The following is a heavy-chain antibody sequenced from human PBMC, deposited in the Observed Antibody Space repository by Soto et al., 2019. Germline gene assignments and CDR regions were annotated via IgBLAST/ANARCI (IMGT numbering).Heavy chain of an antibody. D-gene: IGHD2-2*01. V-gene: IGHV3-23*01. CDR2: ISGSGVGT. CDR1: GFTFSNYA. CDR3: AKGSSSSRPCYFDY. J-gene: IGHJ4*02. Sequence: PGGSLRLSCAASGFTFSNYAMSWVRQAPGKGLEWVSAISGSGVGTYYADSVKGRFTISRDNSKNTLLVQMNSLRAEDTAVYYCAKGSSSSRPCYFDYWGQGHLVVVAS.